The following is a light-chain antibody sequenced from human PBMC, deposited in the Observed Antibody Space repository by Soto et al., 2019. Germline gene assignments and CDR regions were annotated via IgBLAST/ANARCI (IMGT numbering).Light chain of an antibody. CDR2: DVS. Sequence: QSALPQPRSVSGSPGQSVTISCSGSSSDVGGYNFVSWYQQHPGKAPKLMIYDVSKRPSGVPGRFSGSKSGNTASLTISGLQAEDEADYYCCSNAGSYTWVFGGGTKLTVL. V-gene: IGLV2-11*01. CDR3: CSNAGSYTWV. CDR1: SSDVGGYNF. J-gene: IGLJ3*02.